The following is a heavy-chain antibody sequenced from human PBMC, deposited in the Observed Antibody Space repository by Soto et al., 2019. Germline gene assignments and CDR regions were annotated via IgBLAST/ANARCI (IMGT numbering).Heavy chain of an antibody. CDR3: ARAPKVSGSSQTRPDF. CDR2: ISQSGNT. D-gene: IGHD6-6*01. CDR1: SGSFSGYY. V-gene: IGHV4-34*01. J-gene: IGHJ4*02. Sequence: SETLSLTCSIYSGSFSGYYWSWIRQPPGKGLEWIGEISQSGNTNYSPSLKSRVSISIDTSKKQFSLNLASVSAADTAVHYCARAPKVSGSSQTRPDFWGQGTLVTVSS.